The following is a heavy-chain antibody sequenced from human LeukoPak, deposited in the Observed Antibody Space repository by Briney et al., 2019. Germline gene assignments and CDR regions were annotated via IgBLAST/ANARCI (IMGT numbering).Heavy chain of an antibody. Sequence: GGSLRLSCAASGFRFSSNWMSWVRQAPGKGLEWVANIKQDGSDKFYADSMKGRFTISRDNAKNSVYLQMDSLRVEDTAVYYCTRDYRGKDVWGRGTTVTVSS. CDR1: GFRFSSNW. V-gene: IGHV3-7*01. D-gene: IGHD3-16*02. J-gene: IGHJ6*02. CDR3: TRDYRGKDV. CDR2: IKQDGSDK.